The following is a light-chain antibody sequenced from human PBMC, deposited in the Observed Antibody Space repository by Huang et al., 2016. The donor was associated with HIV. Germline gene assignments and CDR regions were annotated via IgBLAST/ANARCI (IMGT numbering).Light chain of an antibody. Sequence: EVVLTQSPGTLSLSSGESATLSCRASQHVSNNYLAWYQQRPGQAPSLLIDGATRSAIGVPDRFSGNGSGTEFTLTIRRLEPEDCAVFYCQQYDGSPTTFGQGTKLEIK. V-gene: IGKV3-20*01. J-gene: IGKJ2*01. CDR3: QQYDGSPTT. CDR2: GAT. CDR1: QHVSNNY.